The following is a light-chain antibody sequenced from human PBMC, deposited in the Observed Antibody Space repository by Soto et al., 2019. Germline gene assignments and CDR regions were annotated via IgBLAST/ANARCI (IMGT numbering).Light chain of an antibody. CDR2: GAS. J-gene: IGKJ2*01. V-gene: IGKV3-15*01. Sequence: EIVMTQSPATLSVSLGERATLSCRASQSVGHNLAWYQQKPGQAPRLLFSGASTRAAAISPRFSGSRSGTEFTLTISSLQSEDSAVYYCQQYNDWPGTFGQGTKLEIE. CDR1: QSVGHN. CDR3: QQYNDWPGT.